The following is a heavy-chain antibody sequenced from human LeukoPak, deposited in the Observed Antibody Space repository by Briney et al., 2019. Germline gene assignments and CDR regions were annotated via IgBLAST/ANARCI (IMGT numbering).Heavy chain of an antibody. D-gene: IGHD3-3*01. J-gene: IGHJ5*02. CDR3: ARKPLYDFWSGYSKLNWFDP. V-gene: IGHV4-34*01. Sequence: PSETLSLTCAVYGGSFSGYYWSWIRQPPGKGLEWIGEINNSGSTNYNPSLKSRVTISVDTSKNQFSLKLSSVTAADTAVYYCARKPLYDFWSGYSKLNWFDPWGQGTLVTVSS. CDR2: INNSGST. CDR1: GGSFSGYY.